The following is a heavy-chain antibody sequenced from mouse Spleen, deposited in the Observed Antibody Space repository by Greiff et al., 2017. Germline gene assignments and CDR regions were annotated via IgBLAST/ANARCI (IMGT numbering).Heavy chain of an antibody. V-gene: IGHV5-9*04. J-gene: IGHJ4*01. Sequence: EVKLVESGGGLVKPGGSLKLSCAASGFTFSSYAMSWVRQTPEKRLEWVATISSGGGNTYYPDSVKGRFTISRDNAKNTLYLQMSSLKSEDTAMYYCARHTGTWDAMDYWGQGTSVTVSS. D-gene: IGHD4-1*01. CDR3: ARHTGTWDAMDY. CDR1: GFTFSSYA. CDR2: ISSGGGNT.